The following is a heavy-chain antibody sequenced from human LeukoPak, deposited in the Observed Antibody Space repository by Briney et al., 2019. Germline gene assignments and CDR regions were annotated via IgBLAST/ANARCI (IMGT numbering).Heavy chain of an antibody. V-gene: IGHV3-23*01. D-gene: IGHD4-23*01. Sequence: GGSLRLSCAASGFTFSSYAMSWVRQAPGKGLAWVSAISGSGGSTYYADSLKGGFTISRDNSKNTLYLQMNSLRAEDTAVYYCAKRAVGPFDYWGQGTLVTVSS. CDR2: ISGSGGST. J-gene: IGHJ4*02. CDR3: AKRAVGPFDY. CDR1: GFTFSSYA.